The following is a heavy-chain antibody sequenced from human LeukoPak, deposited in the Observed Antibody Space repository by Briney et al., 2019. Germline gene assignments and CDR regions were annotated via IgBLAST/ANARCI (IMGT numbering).Heavy chain of an antibody. D-gene: IGHD3-9*01. V-gene: IGHV1-18*01. CDR2: ISAYNGNT. CDR1: GYTFTSYG. CDR3: ARDSGRYFDWTDAFDI. J-gene: IGHJ3*02. Sequence: ASVKVSCKASGYTFTSYGISWVRQAPGQGLEWMGWISAYNGNTNYAQKLQGRVTMTTDTSTSTAYMELRSLRSDDTAVYYCARDSGRYFDWTDAFDIWGQGTMVTVSS.